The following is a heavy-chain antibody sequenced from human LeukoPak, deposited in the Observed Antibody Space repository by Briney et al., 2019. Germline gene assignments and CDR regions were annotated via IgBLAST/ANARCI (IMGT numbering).Heavy chain of an antibody. CDR2: TNTDGKYI. CDR3: ARGGTYTSSSLNS. CDR1: GFTFSHHA. D-gene: IGHD3-16*01. J-gene: IGHJ4*02. V-gene: IGHV3-64*02. Sequence: GGSLRLSCAASGFTFSHHAMHWVRQAPGKGLEYVAGTNTDGKYIYYLESVRGRFTISRDDSKNTLHLQMGSLRPEDMAVYYCARGGTYTSSSLNSWGQGTLVTVSS.